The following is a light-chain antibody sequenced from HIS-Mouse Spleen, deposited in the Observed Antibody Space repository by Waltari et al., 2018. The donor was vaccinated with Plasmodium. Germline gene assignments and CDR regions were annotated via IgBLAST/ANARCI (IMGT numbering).Light chain of an antibody. V-gene: IGKV4-1*01. CDR1: QSVLYSSNNKNY. CDR3: QQYYSTPLT. Sequence: DIVMTQSPDSLAVSLSERSTINCKSSQSVLYSSNNKNYLAWYQQKPGQPPKLLIYLASTRESGVPDRFSGSGSWTDFTLTISSLQAEDVAVYYCQQYYSTPLTFGGGTKVEIK. CDR2: LAS. J-gene: IGKJ4*01.